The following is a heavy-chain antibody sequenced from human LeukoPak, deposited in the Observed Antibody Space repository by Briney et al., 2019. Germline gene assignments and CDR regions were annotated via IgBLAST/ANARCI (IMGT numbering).Heavy chain of an antibody. CDR1: GGSISSYY. D-gene: IGHD3-10*01. CDR3: ARVREYYGSGSRLTFDY. Sequence: KPSETLSLTCTVSGGSISSYYWSWIRQPPGKGLEWIGYILYSGSTNYNPSLKSRVTISVDMSKNQFSLRLTSVTAADTAVYYCARVREYYGSGSRLTFDYWGQGTLLTVSS. CDR2: ILYSGST. J-gene: IGHJ4*02. V-gene: IGHV4-59*01.